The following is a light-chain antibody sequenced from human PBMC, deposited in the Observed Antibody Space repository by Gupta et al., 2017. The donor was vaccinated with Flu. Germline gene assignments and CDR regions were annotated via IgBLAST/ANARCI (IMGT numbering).Light chain of an antibody. J-gene: IGKJ2*01. CDR3: QQYGSSLYT. Sequence: DMLSTQYPGTLSLSPGETATLACRASQSVTINLLTWYQQKHGQAPRLLIYGASSRATGVPNRFSGSGSGTDFTLTIRSLEPEDFAVYYCQQYGSSLYTFGQGTKLEIK. CDR1: QSVTINL. V-gene: IGKV3-20*01. CDR2: GAS.